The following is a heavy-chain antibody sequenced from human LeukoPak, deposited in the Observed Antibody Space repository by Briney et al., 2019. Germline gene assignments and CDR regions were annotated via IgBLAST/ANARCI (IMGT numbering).Heavy chain of an antibody. CDR3: ARDADLLRDY. V-gene: IGHV3-21*01. D-gene: IGHD3-3*01. CDR2: ISSSSSYI. Sequence: GGSLRLSCAASGFTFSSYAMNWVRQAPGKGLEWVSSISSSSSYIYYADSVKGRFTISRDNAKNSLYLQMSSLRAEDTAVYYCARDADLLRDYWGQGTLVTVSS. CDR1: GFTFSSYA. J-gene: IGHJ4*02.